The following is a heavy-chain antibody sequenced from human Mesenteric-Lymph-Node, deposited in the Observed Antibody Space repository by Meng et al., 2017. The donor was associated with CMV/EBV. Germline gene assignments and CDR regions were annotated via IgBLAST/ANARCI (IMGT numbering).Heavy chain of an antibody. D-gene: IGHD6-13*01. J-gene: IGHJ4*02. V-gene: IGHV3-53*01. CDR1: GFTVSSNY. Sequence: GESLKISCVASGFTVSSNYMSWVRQAPGKGLEWVSVIYSGGDTYYADSVKGRFTISRDNSENILYLQMNSLRAEDTAVYYCARASPFSSSWGSFDYWGQGTLVTVSS. CDR3: ARASPFSSSWGSFDY. CDR2: IYSGGDT.